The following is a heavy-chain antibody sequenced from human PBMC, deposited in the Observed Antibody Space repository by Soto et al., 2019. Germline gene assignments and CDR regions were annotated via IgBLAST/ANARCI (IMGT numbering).Heavy chain of an antibody. CDR1: GYTFTSYG. J-gene: IGHJ5*02. CDR3: ARGYDILTGYVNWFDP. CDR2: ISAYNGNT. V-gene: IGHV1-18*04. D-gene: IGHD3-9*01. Sequence: ASVKVSCKASGYTFTSYGISWVRQAPGQGLEWMGWISAYNGNTNYAQKLQGRVTMTTDTSTSTAYMELRSLRPDDTAVYYCARGYDILTGYVNWFDPWGQGTLVTVSS.